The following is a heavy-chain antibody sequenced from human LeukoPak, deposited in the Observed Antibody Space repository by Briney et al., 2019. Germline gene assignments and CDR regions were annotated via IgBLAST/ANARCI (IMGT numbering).Heavy chain of an antibody. CDR2: IYSGGST. Sequence: PGGSLRLSCAASGFTVSSNYMSWVRQAPGKGLEWVSVIYSGGSTYYADSVKGRFTISRDNSKNTLYLQVNSLRAEDTAVYYCARWGVLETLPELDYWGQGTLVTVSS. CDR1: GFTVSSNY. J-gene: IGHJ4*02. D-gene: IGHD1-1*01. V-gene: IGHV3-53*01. CDR3: ARWGVLETLPELDY.